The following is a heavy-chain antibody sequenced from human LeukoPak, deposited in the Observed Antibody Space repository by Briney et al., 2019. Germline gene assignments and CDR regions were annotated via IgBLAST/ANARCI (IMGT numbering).Heavy chain of an antibody. D-gene: IGHD3-10*01. Sequence: GGSLRLSCAASGFIFSNHGMHWVRQAPGKRLEWVAVIWDDGNNKRYANSVNGRFTISRDNSENTLYLQMNGLTAEDTAMYYCARDSYQDYYGRFDPWGQGTLVIVSS. CDR1: GFIFSNHG. V-gene: IGHV3-33*01. CDR3: ARDSYQDYYGRFDP. CDR2: IWDDGNNK. J-gene: IGHJ5*02.